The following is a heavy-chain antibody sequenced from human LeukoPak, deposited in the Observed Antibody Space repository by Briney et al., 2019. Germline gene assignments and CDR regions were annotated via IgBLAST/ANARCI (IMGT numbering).Heavy chain of an antibody. CDR3: ARGPGIAVAGTSIKRPIDY. Sequence: ASVKVSCKASGYTFTGYYMHWVRQAPGQGLEWMGWINPNSGGTNYAQKFQGRVTMTRDTSISTAYMELSRLRSDDTAVYYCARGPGIAVAGTSIKRPIDYWGQGTLVTVSS. V-gene: IGHV1-2*02. CDR1: GYTFTGYY. J-gene: IGHJ4*02. D-gene: IGHD6-19*01. CDR2: INPNSGGT.